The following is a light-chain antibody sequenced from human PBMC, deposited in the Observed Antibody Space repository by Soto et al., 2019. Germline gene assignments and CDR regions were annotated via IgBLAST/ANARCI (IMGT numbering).Light chain of an antibody. J-gene: IGKJ2*01. CDR3: QQYGSSPYT. Sequence: EIVLTQSPGTLSLSPGERATLSCRASQSVSSSYFAWYQQKPGQAPRLLIYDASSRATGIPDRFSGSGSGTHFTLTISRLEPEDFGVYFCQQYGSSPYTFGQGTKLEIK. CDR2: DAS. CDR1: QSVSSSY. V-gene: IGKV3-20*01.